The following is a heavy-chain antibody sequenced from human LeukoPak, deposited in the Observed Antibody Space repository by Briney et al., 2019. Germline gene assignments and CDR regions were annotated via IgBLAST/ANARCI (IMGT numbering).Heavy chain of an antibody. D-gene: IGHD2-15*01. CDR1: GYTFTSYG. J-gene: IGHJ4*02. Sequence: ASVKVSCKASGYTFTSYGISWVRQAAGQGLEWMGWISAYSGNTNYAQKLQGRVTMTTDTSTSTAYMELRSLRSDDTAVYYCARDRLLRYPGYWGQGTLVTVSS. CDR2: ISAYSGNT. V-gene: IGHV1-18*04. CDR3: ARDRLLRYPGY.